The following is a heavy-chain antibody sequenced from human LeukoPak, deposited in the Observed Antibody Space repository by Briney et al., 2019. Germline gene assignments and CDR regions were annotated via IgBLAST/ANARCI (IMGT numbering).Heavy chain of an antibody. CDR3: TTDRVAATATMTY. Sequence: SGGSLRLSCAASGFTFNSFQMNWVRQAPGKGLEWVGRIKSTTDGGTIDYAAPVKGRFTISRDDSRNTLFLQMNSLKTEDTGLYYCTTDRVAATATMTYWGQGTLVTVSS. CDR1: GFTFNSFQ. J-gene: IGHJ4*02. D-gene: IGHD6-13*01. CDR2: IKSTTDGGTI. V-gene: IGHV3-15*01.